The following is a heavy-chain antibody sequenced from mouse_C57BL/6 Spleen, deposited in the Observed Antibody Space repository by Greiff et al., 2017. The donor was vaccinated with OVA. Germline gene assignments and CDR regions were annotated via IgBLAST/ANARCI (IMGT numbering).Heavy chain of an antibody. J-gene: IGHJ4*01. D-gene: IGHD1-3*01. V-gene: IGHV14-4*01. CDR3: TIKDAMDY. CDR1: GFNIKDDY. CDR2: IDPENGDT. Sequence: EVKLQESGAELVRPGASVKLSCTASGFNIKDDYMHWVKQRPEQGLEWIGWIDPENGDTEYASKFQGKATITADTSSNTAYLQLSSLTSEDTAVYYCTIKDAMDYWGQGTSVTVSS.